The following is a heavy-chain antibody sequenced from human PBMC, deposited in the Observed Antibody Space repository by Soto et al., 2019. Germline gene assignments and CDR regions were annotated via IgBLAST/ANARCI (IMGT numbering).Heavy chain of an antibody. J-gene: IGHJ4*02. CDR3: AARNIVAPY. CDR1: GFTVSSNY. D-gene: IGHD5-12*01. Sequence: EVQLVESGGGLVQPGESLRLSCAASGFTVSSNYMSWVRQAPGKGVEWVSLIDSGGTTDYADSVKGRFPISRDNSKNTRHLHMNSLRAADTAVYYCAARNIVAPYWGQGTLVTVSS. CDR2: IDSGGTT. V-gene: IGHV3-66*01.